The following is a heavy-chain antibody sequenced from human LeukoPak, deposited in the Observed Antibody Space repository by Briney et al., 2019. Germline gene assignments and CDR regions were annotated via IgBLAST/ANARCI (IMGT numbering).Heavy chain of an antibody. J-gene: IGHJ4*02. CDR2: IRYDGSNK. CDR1: GFTFSSYA. D-gene: IGHD1-26*01. CDR3: AKYEEWELASVPR. V-gene: IGHV3-30*02. Sequence: GGSLRLSCAAFGFTFSSYAMSWVRQAPGRGLEWVAFIRYDGSNKYYADSVKGRFTISRDNSKNTLYLQMNSLRAEDTAVYYCAKYEEWELASVPRWGQGTLVTVSS.